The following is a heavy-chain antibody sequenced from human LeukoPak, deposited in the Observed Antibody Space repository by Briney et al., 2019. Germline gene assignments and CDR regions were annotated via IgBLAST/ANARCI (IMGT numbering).Heavy chain of an antibody. Sequence: GGSLRLSCAASGFTFSSYGMHWVRQAPGKGLEWVAFIRYDGSNKYYADSVKGRFTISRDNANNSLYLQMNSLRAEDTAVYYCARVGYSSSGIFDYWAREPWSPSPQ. CDR3: ARVGYSSSGIFDY. J-gene: IGHJ4*02. V-gene: IGHV3-30*02. CDR1: GFTFSSYG. CDR2: IRYDGSNK. D-gene: IGHD6-13*01.